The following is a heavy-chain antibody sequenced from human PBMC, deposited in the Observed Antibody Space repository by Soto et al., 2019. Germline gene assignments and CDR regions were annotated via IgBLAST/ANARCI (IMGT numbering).Heavy chain of an antibody. V-gene: IGHV3-7*01. CDR2: IKQDGSEK. D-gene: IGHD3-3*01. CDR1: GFTFSSYW. Sequence: GGSLRLSCAASGFTFSSYWMSWVRQAPGKGLEWVANIKQDGSEKYYVDSVKGRFTISRDNAKNSLYLQMNSLRAEDTAVYYCARMGTDTIFGVVIRQNYYYMDVWGKGTTVTVSS. CDR3: ARMGTDTIFGVVIRQNYYYMDV. J-gene: IGHJ6*03.